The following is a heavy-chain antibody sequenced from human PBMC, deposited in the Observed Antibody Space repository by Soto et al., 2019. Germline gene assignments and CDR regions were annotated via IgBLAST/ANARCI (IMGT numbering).Heavy chain of an antibody. D-gene: IGHD6-13*01. CDR3: ARTADSSSWYYFDY. CDR1: GFTVSSNY. V-gene: IGHV3-53*01. Sequence: PGGSLRLSCAASGFTVSSNYMSWVRQAPGKGLEWVSVIYSGGSTYYADSVKGRFTISRDNSKNTLYLQMNSLRAEDTAVYYCARTADSSSWYYFDYWGQGTLVTVSS. CDR2: IYSGGST. J-gene: IGHJ4*02.